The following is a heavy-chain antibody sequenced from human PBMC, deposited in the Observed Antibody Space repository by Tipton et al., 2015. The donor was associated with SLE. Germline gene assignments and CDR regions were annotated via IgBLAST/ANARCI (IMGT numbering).Heavy chain of an antibody. Sequence: TLSLTCTVSGGSISSYYWSWIRQPPGKGLEWIGYIYYSGSTNYNPSLKSRVTISVDTSKNQFSLKLSSVTAADPAVYYCARDLGRRYFDDWGQGTLVTVSS. CDR3: ARDLGRRYFDD. D-gene: IGHD3-16*01. J-gene: IGHJ4*02. V-gene: IGHV4-59*01. CDR1: GGSISSYY. CDR2: IYYSGST.